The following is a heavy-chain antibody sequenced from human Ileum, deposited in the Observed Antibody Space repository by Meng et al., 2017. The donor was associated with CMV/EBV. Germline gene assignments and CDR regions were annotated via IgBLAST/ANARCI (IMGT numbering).Heavy chain of an antibody. V-gene: IGHV2-5*01. CDR2: VYWNDDK. Sequence: CTFSGFSLSTSGVGVGWIRQPPGKALEWLAVVYWNDDKRYSPSLKSRLTITKDTSKNQVVLTMSNMDTVDTATYYCAHGVVMQNWFDPWGQGTLVTVSS. CDR1: GFSLSTSGVG. J-gene: IGHJ5*02. CDR3: AHGVVMQNWFDP. D-gene: IGHD3-3*01.